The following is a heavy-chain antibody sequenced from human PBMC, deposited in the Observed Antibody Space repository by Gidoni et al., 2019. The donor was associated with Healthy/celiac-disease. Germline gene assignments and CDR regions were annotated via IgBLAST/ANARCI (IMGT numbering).Heavy chain of an antibody. J-gene: IGHJ4*02. Sequence: QVQLVESGGGVVHPGRSLRLSCAASGFTFSSYRMHWVRQPPGKGLEWVAVIWYDGSNKYYADSVKGRFTISRDNSKNTLYLQMNSLRAEDTAVYYCARGLWKAEDIAHPNLDYWGQGTLVTVSS. CDR1: GFTFSSYR. D-gene: IGHD2-15*01. V-gene: IGHV3-33*01. CDR3: ARGLWKAEDIAHPNLDY. CDR2: IWYDGSNK.